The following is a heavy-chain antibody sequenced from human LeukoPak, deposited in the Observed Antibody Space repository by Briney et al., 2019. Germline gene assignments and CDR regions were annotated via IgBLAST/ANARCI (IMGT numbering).Heavy chain of an antibody. CDR1: GGTFSSYA. Sequence: GASANVSCKASGGTFSSYAISWVRQAPGQGLEWMGGIISIFGTANYAQKFQGRVTITADESTSTAYMELSSLRSEDTAVYYCATDCSGGSCYQAGSDYWGQGTLVTVSS. CDR3: ATDCSGGSCYQAGSDY. CDR2: IISIFGTA. J-gene: IGHJ4*02. D-gene: IGHD2-15*01. V-gene: IGHV1-69*13.